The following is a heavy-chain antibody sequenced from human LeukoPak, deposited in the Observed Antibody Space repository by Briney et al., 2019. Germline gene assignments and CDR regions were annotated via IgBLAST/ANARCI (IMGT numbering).Heavy chain of an antibody. CDR3: ARAKAGYSSCWSY. J-gene: IGHJ4*02. V-gene: IGHV1-69*10. D-gene: IGHD3-22*01. Sequence: ASVKVSCKASGDSFSSYTISWLRQVPGQGPEWMGGIIPVFHFADYAQKFQGRLTLSADKSTATAYMELRNLTSEDTAVYFCARAKAGYSSCWSYWGQGTLVTVS. CDR1: GDSFSSYT. CDR2: IIPVFHFA.